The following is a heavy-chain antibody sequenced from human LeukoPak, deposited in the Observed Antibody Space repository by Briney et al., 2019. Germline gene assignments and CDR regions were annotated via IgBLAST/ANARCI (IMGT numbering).Heavy chain of an antibody. V-gene: IGHV3-33*01. D-gene: IGHD6-13*01. CDR2: IWYDGSNK. CDR3: ARGSLWQQQLVPNNWFDP. J-gene: IGHJ5*02. Sequence: GGPLRLSCAASGFTFSSYGMHWVRQAPGKGLEWVAVIWYDGSNKYYADSVKGRFTISRDNSKNTLYLQMNSLRAEDTAVYYCARGSLWQQQLVPNNWFDPWGQGTLVTVSS. CDR1: GFTFSSYG.